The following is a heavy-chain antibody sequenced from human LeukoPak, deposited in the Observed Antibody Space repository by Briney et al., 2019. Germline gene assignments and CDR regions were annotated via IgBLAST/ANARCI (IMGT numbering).Heavy chain of an antibody. Sequence: LSLTCAVYGGSFSGYYMSWIRQAPGKGLEWVSYISSSGSTIYYADSVKGRFTISRDNAKNSLYLQMNSLRAEDTAVYYCARDLESDYDFWSGYYNDNWFDPWGQGTLVTVSS. V-gene: IGHV3-11*01. CDR3: ARDLESDYDFWSGYYNDNWFDP. D-gene: IGHD3-3*01. CDR1: GGSFSGYY. J-gene: IGHJ5*02. CDR2: ISSSGSTI.